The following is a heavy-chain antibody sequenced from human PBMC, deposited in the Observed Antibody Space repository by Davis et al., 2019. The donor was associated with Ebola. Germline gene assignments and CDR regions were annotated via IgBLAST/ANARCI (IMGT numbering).Heavy chain of an antibody. CDR1: GGSISSSSYY. CDR2: IYYSGST. V-gene: IGHV4-39*01. D-gene: IGHD5-12*01. Sequence: SETLSLTCTVSGGSISSSSYYWGWIRQPPGKGLEWIGSIYYSGSTYYNPSLKSRVTISVDTSKNQFSLKLSSVTAADTAVYYCASLKQWLRGDVWGQGTTVTVSS. CDR3: ASLKQWLRGDV. J-gene: IGHJ6*02.